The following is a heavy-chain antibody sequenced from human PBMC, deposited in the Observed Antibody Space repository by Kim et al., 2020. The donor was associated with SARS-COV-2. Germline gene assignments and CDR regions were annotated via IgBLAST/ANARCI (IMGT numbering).Heavy chain of an antibody. CDR2: INPNSGGT. CDR1: GYTFTGYY. Sequence: ASVKVSCKASGYTFTGYYMHWVRQAPGQGLEWMGRINPNSGGTNYAQKFQGRVTMTRDTSISTAYMELSRLRSDDTAVYYCAREKTGFGEFYYYYYGMDVWGQGTTVTVSS. CDR3: AREKTGFGEFYYYYYGMDV. D-gene: IGHD3-10*01. J-gene: IGHJ6*02. V-gene: IGHV1-2*06.